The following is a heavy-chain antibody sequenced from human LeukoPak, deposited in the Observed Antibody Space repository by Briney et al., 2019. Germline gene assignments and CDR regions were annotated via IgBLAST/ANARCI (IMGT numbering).Heavy chain of an antibody. J-gene: IGHJ4*02. D-gene: IGHD3-3*01. V-gene: IGHV3-74*01. CDR1: GFTFSSYW. CDR3: ARDRAWNYFDY. CDR2: IASDGSST. Sequence: GGSLRLSCAASGFTFSSYWMNWVRQAPGKGLVWVSRIASDGSSTTYADSVKGRFSISRDNAKNTLYLQMNSLRVEDTAVYYCARDRAWNYFDYWGQGTLVTVSS.